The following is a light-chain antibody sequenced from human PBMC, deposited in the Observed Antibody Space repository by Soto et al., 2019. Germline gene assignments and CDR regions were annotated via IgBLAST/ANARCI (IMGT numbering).Light chain of an antibody. Sequence: EIVLKQSRGTLSLSPCERATLSCSASQTISTNYLAWYQQRPGQAPRLLVYGASSRATGIPDRFSGSGSGTDYTLTISRLEPEDFAVYYCQQYGSSPWTFGQGTKV. CDR3: QQYGSSPWT. J-gene: IGKJ1*01. V-gene: IGKV3-20*01. CDR2: GAS. CDR1: QTISTNY.